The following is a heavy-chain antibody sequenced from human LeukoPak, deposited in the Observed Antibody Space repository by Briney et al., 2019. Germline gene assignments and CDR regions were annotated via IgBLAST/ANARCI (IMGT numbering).Heavy chain of an antibody. CDR2: ISGSGDST. CDR1: GFTFSSYA. Sequence: GGSLRLSCAASGFTFSSYAMSWVRQAPGKGLGWVSAISGSGDSTYYGDSVKGRFTISRDNSKNTLYLQMNSLRAEDAAVYYCAKTRPLDSSSWSHGDYWGQGTLVTVSS. V-gene: IGHV3-23*01. D-gene: IGHD6-13*01. J-gene: IGHJ4*02. CDR3: AKTRPLDSSSWSHGDY.